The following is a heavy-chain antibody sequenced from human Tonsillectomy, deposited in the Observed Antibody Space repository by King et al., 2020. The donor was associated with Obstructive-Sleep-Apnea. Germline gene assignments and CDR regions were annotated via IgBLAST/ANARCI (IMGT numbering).Heavy chain of an antibody. CDR2: ISSSSSTI. CDR1: GFTFSSYS. D-gene: IGHD2-21*02. V-gene: IGHV3-48*01. J-gene: IGHJ3*02. CDR3: AREGYCGGDCYFDAFDI. Sequence: EVQLVESGGGLVQPGGSLRLSCAASGFTFSSYSMNWVRQAPGKGLEWVSYISSSSSTIYYAVSVKGRFTISRDNAKNSLYLQMNSLRAEDTAVYYCAREGYCGGDCYFDAFDIWGQGTMVTVSS.